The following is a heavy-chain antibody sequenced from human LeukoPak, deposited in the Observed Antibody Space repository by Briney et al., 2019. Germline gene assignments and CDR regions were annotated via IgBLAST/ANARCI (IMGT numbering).Heavy chain of an antibody. CDR3: ARGRYFAY. Sequence: PSETLSLTCTVSGGSISSGSYYWSWIRQPAGKGLEWIGRIYTSGSTNYNPSLKSRVTMSVDTSKNQFSLKLTSVTAADTAVYYCARGRYFAYWSQGTLVTVSS. J-gene: IGHJ4*02. CDR1: GGSISSGSYY. V-gene: IGHV4-61*02. CDR2: IYTSGST.